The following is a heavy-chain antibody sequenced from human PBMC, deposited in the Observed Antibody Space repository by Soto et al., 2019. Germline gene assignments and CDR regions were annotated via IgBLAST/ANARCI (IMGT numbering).Heavy chain of an antibody. J-gene: IGHJ3*02. Sequence: SETLSLTCAVYGGSFSGYYWSWIRQPPGKGLEWIGEINHSGSTNYNPSLKSRVTISVDTSKNQFSLKLSSVTAADTAVYYCARGSIWIRASDIWGQGTMVTVSS. CDR3: ARGSIWIRASDI. CDR2: INHSGST. D-gene: IGHD2-2*03. CDR1: GGSFSGYY. V-gene: IGHV4-34*01.